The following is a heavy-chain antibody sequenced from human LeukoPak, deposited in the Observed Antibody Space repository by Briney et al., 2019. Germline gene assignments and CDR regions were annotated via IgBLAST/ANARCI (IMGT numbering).Heavy chain of an antibody. CDR2: MYYTGTT. J-gene: IGHJ4*02. Sequence: SETLSLTCTISGGSIRSYYWSWIRQPPGKGLEWIGYMYYTGTTNYNPSLKSRVTISVDTSKNQFSLKLRSVTAADTAIYYCARQQIGVGTGMVDNFDYWGPGIL. D-gene: IGHD5-18*01. CDR3: ARQQIGVGTGMVDNFDY. CDR1: GGSIRSYY. V-gene: IGHV4-59*01.